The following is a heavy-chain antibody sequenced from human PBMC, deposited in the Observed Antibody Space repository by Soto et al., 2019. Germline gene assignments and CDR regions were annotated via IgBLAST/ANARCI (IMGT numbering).Heavy chain of an antibody. J-gene: IGHJ4*02. Sequence: GGSLRLSCAVSGFTFSNYSMNWVRQAPGKGLEWVSSFSSNSHYTYYADSVKGRFTVSRDNAKNSLYLQMNSLRAEDTAVYFCARYPGTIMATIMGSYYFDSWGLGTLVTVSS. CDR1: GFTFSNYS. D-gene: IGHD5-12*01. CDR3: ARYPGTIMATIMGSYYFDS. CDR2: FSSNSHYT. V-gene: IGHV3-21*01.